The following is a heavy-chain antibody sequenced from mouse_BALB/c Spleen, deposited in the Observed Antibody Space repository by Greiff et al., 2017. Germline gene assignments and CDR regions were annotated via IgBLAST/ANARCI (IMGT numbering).Heavy chain of an antibody. J-gene: IGHJ2*01. D-gene: IGHD1-1*01. CDR3: AREGVITTVVGGYFDY. CDR1: GYTFTSYT. V-gene: IGHV1-4*01. CDR2: INPSSGYT. Sequence: VKLMESGAELARPGASVKMSCKASGYTFTSYTMHWVKQRPGQGLEWIGYINPSSGYTNYNQKFKDKATLTADKSSSTAYMQLSSLTSEDSAVYYCAREGVITTVVGGYFDYWGQGTTLTVSS.